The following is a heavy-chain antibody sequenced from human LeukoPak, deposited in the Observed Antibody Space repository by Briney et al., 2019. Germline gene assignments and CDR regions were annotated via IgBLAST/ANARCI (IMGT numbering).Heavy chain of an antibody. Sequence: GGSLRLSCAASGLTFSSYAMSWVRQAPGKGLEWVSAISGSGGSTYYADSVKGRFTISRDNSKNTLYLQMNSLRAEDTAVYYCAKEVCSSTSCYHFDYWGQGTLVTVSS. CDR3: AKEVCSSTSCYHFDY. J-gene: IGHJ4*02. CDR1: GLTFSSYA. V-gene: IGHV3-23*01. CDR2: ISGSGGST. D-gene: IGHD2-2*01.